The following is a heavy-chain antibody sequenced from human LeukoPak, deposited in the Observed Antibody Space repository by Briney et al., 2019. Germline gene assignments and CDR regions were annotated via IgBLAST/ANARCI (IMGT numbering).Heavy chain of an antibody. CDR1: GASFFDYY. Sequence: PSETLSLTCGVSGASFFDYYWMWIRQSPGKGLEWIGEISHSGKTTYNPSLESRITISEDTSNNTFSLRLTSVTAADTAVYYCSILGYTEATDTLPLDYWGRGTLVIVSS. CDR2: ISHSGKT. V-gene: IGHV4-34*01. J-gene: IGHJ4*02. CDR3: SILGYTEATDTLPLDY. D-gene: IGHD5-12*01.